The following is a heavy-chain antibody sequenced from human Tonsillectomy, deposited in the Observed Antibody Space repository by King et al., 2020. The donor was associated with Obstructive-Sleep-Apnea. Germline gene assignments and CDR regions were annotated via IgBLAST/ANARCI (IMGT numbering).Heavy chain of an antibody. CDR1: GFSFDDYA. Sequence: VQLVESGGGLVQPGRSLRLTCAASGFSFDDYAMHWVRQAPGKGLEWVSGINWNSGNIGYADSVKGRFTISRDNAKNSLHLQMNILRAEDTALYYCVKDRAGGIPDAFDIWGQGTMVTVSS. CDR2: INWNSGNI. CDR3: VKDRAGGIPDAFDI. V-gene: IGHV3-9*01. J-gene: IGHJ3*02. D-gene: IGHD3-16*01.